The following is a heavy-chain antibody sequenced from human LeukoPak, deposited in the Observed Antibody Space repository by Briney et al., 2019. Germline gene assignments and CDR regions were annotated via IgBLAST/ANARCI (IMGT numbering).Heavy chain of an antibody. V-gene: IGHV4-39*01. Sequence: PSETLSLTCLVSRFTISRCSYNWGWIRQPPGKGLEWIGIIYHSGSTYYNPSLKSRVTISVDTSKNQFSLNLSSVTASYTAMYYCARQFRLAPYFFDYWGQGTLVTVSA. CDR3: ARQFRLAPYFFDY. J-gene: IGHJ4*02. CDR1: RFTISRCSYN. D-gene: IGHD2-21*01. CDR2: IYHSGST.